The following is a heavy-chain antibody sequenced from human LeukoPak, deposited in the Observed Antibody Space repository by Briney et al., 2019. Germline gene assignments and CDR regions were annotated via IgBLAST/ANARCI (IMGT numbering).Heavy chain of an antibody. CDR3: ARSDYYYYYMDV. Sequence: ASVKVSCKASGYIFTGSYMPWVRQAPGQGLEWMGWINPNSGGTNYAQKFQGRVTMTRDTSISTAYMELSRLRSDDTAVYYCARSDYYYYYMDVWGKGTTVTVSS. CDR1: GYIFTGSY. V-gene: IGHV1-2*02. CDR2: INPNSGGT. J-gene: IGHJ6*03.